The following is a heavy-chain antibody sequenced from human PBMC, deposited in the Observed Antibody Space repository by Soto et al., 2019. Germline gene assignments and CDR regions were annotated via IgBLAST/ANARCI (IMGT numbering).Heavy chain of an antibody. CDR1: GFTFSNAW. CDR2: IKSKTDGGTT. D-gene: IGHD3-22*01. V-gene: IGHV3-15*01. J-gene: IGHJ3*02. CDR3: TTIVVVRFHNSDN. Sequence: EVQLVESGGGLVKPGGSLRLSCAASGFTFSNAWMSWVRQAPGKGLVWVCRIKSKTDGGTTDYAAPVKGRFTISRDDSKNTLYLQMNSRKTEDTAVYYCTTIVVVRFHNSDNWGQGTMVTVSS.